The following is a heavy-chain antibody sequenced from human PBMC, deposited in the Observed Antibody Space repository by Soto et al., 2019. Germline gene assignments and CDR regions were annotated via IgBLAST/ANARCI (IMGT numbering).Heavy chain of an antibody. CDR3: ARVGSGSFDY. CDR1: GGSISTYY. Sequence: SLTCTVSGGSISTYYWSWIRQPPGKGLEWIGYIYYSGNTNSNPSLKSRITMSVDTSKNQFSLKLSSVTAADTAVYYCARVGSGSFDYWGQGTLVTVSS. J-gene: IGHJ4*02. CDR2: IYYSGNT. V-gene: IGHV4-59*01. D-gene: IGHD3-22*01.